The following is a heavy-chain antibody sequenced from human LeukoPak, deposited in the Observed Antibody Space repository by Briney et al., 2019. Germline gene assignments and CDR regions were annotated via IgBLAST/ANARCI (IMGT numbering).Heavy chain of an antibody. Sequence: ASVKVSCKTSGYSFTNYYMHWVRQAPGQGLEWMGWINPNSGGTSSAQKFQGRVTMTRDTSITTVYMEVSWLTSDDTAIYYCARADRLHGGPYLIGPWGQGTLVTVSS. J-gene: IGHJ5*02. D-gene: IGHD2-21*01. CDR1: GYSFTNYY. V-gene: IGHV1-2*02. CDR2: INPNSGGT. CDR3: ARADRLHGGPYLIGP.